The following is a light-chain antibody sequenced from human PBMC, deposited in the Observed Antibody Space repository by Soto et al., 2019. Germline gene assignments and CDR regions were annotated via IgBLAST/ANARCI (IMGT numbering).Light chain of an antibody. J-gene: IGKJ5*01. CDR3: QHYGSSPPIT. CDR2: GAS. V-gene: IGKV3-20*01. Sequence: EIVLTQSPGTLSLSPGERATLSCRASQSVSSSYLAWYQQKPGQAPRLLIYGASSRATGIPDRFSGSGSGTDFTLTISRLDPEEFVVYYCQHYGSSPPITFGQGTRLEMK. CDR1: QSVSSSY.